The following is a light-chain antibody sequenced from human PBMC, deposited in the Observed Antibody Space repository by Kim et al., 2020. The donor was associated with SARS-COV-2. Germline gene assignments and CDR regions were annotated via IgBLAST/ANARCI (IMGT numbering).Light chain of an antibody. CDR1: QSVSSSY. CDR2: GAS. V-gene: IGKV3-20*01. J-gene: IGKJ4*01. Sequence: RSVSPGERGTLSCRASQSVSSSYLAWYQQKPGQAPRLLIHGASSRAAGIPDRFSGSGSETDFTLTISRLEPEDFAVYYCHLYGSSFGGGTKVDIK. CDR3: HLYGSS.